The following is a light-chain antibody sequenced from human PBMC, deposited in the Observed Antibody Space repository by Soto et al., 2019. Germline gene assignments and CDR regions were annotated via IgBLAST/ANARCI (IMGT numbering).Light chain of an antibody. CDR3: SSYAGSSNV. CDR1: SSDVGSYNY. CDR2: EVR. V-gene: IGLV2-14*01. Sequence: QSVLTQPASVSGSPGQSITISCTGTSSDVGSYNYVAWYQQFPGKTPKLMIYEVRNRPSGVSSRFSGSKSGNTASLTISGLQAEDEADYYCSSYAGSSNVFGTGTKVTVL. J-gene: IGLJ1*01.